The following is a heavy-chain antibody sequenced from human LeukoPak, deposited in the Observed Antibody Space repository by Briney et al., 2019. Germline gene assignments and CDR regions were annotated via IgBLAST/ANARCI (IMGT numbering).Heavy chain of an antibody. Sequence: ASVKVSCKASGYTFTSYGISWVRQAPGQGLEWMGWISAYNGNTNYAQKLQGRVTMTTDTSTSTAYMELRSLRSDDTAVYYCAGGGGGWSSSGYFDYWGQGTLVTVSS. D-gene: IGHD6-6*01. CDR1: GYTFTSYG. CDR2: ISAYNGNT. V-gene: IGHV1-18*01. CDR3: AGGGGGWSSSGYFDY. J-gene: IGHJ4*02.